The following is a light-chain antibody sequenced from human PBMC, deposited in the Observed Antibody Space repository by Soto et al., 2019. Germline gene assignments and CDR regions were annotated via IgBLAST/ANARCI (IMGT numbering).Light chain of an antibody. V-gene: IGLV1-40*01. CDR1: SSNIGAGYD. J-gene: IGLJ2*01. Sequence: QSVLTQPPSVSGAPGQRVTISCTGSSSNIGAGYDVHWYQQLPGTAPKLLIYGNSNRPSGVPDRFSGSKSGTSASLAITGLQAEDEADYYCQSYDCSLSGLVFGGGTQLTVL. CDR3: QSYDCSLSGLV. CDR2: GNS.